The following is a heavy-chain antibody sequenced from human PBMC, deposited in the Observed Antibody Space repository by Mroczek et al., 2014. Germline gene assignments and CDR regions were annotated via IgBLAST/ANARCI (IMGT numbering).Heavy chain of an antibody. J-gene: IGHJ3*02. CDR1: GFTFSDQY. V-gene: IGHV3-72*01. CDR3: TRGYSGKPVYAFDI. Sequence: VQLVESGGGLVQPGGSLRLSCAASGFTFSDQYIDWVRQAPGKGLEWVGRSGNKADSYTTEYAASVKGRFTISRDDSKNFLYLQMNSLKPEDTAVYHCTRGYSGKPVYAFDIWGQGTMVTVSS. D-gene: IGHD1-26*01. CDR2: SGNKADSYTT.